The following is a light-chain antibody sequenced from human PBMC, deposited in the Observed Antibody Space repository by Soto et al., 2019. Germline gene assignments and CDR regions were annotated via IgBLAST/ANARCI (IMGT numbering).Light chain of an antibody. Sequence: EIVLTQSPGTLSLSPGERATHSCRASQSVSINFLAWYQQKPGQAPRLLIYAASSRATGIPDRFSGSGSGTDFTLTISRLEPEDFALYYCQQYGTSPLTFGGGTKVDIK. CDR2: AAS. V-gene: IGKV3-20*01. CDR1: QSVSINF. J-gene: IGKJ4*01. CDR3: QQYGTSPLT.